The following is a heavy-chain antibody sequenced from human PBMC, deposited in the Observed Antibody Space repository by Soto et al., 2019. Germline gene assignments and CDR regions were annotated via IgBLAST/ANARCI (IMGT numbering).Heavy chain of an antibody. J-gene: IGHJ4*02. CDR1: GYSFTSYW. Sequence: LGESLKISCKGSGYSFTSYWIGWVRQMPGKGLEWMGIIYPGDSDTRYSPSFQGQVTISADKSISTAYLQWSSLKASDTAMYYCARSLNDYVWGSYRYLYFDYWGQGTRVTVSS. CDR2: IYPGDSDT. CDR3: ARSLNDYVWGSYRYLYFDY. V-gene: IGHV5-51*01. D-gene: IGHD3-16*02.